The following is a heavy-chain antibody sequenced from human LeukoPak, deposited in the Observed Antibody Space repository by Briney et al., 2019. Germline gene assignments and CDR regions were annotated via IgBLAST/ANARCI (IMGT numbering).Heavy chain of an antibody. CDR3: ARHERDVSLDHALDI. V-gene: IGHV4-59*08. J-gene: IGHJ3*02. CDR2: IYYSGST. Sequence: SQTLSLTCIVSGGSISSYYWSWIRQPPGKGLEWIGYIYYSGSTSYNPSLKSRVTILVDTSKNQFSLKLSSVTAADTAVYYCARHERDVSLDHALDIWGQGTMVTVSS. CDR1: GGSISSYY. D-gene: IGHD5-24*01.